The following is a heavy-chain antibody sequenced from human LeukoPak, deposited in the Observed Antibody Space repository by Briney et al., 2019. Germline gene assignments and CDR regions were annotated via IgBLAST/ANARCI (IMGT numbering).Heavy chain of an antibody. D-gene: IGHD5-18*01. Sequence: GGSLRLFCAVSGLTFSSSWMVWVRQAPGKGLEWVASINPDGNKKSSADSVKGRFTISRDNAENSLYLQMNSLRVEDTAFYYCARDLAYSRLDYWGQGMLVTVSS. J-gene: IGHJ4*02. CDR3: ARDLAYSRLDY. V-gene: IGHV3-7*01. CDR2: INPDGNKK. CDR1: GLTFSSSW.